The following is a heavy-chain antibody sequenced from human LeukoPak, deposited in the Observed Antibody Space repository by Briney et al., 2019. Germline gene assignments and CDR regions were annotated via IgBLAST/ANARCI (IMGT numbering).Heavy chain of an antibody. CDR2: IYYSGST. J-gene: IGHJ6*02. CDR3: ARRGSGKGSYGYYYYGMDV. V-gene: IGHV4-39*01. CDR1: GGSISSSTYY. D-gene: IGHD1-26*01. Sequence: PSETLSLTCTVSGGSISSSTYYWGWIRQPPGKGLEWIGSIYYSGSTYYNPSLKSRVTISVDTSKNQFSLKLNSVTAADTAVYYCARRGSGKGSYGYYYYGMDVWGQGTTVTVSS.